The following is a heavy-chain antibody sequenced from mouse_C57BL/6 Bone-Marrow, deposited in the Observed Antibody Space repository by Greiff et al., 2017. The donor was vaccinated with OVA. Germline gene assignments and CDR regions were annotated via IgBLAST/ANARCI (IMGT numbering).Heavy chain of an antibody. CDR2: ISYDGSN. D-gene: IGHD1-1*01. J-gene: IGHJ2*01. CDR1: GYSITSGYY. Sequence: EVQLQESGPGLVKPSQSLSLTCSVTGYSITSGYYWNWIRQFPGNKLEWMGYISYDGSNNYNPSLKNRISILRDTSKNQFFLKLNSVTTEDTATYYCARGGTTVVATDFDYWGQGTTLTVSS. V-gene: IGHV3-6*01. CDR3: ARGGTTVVATDFDY.